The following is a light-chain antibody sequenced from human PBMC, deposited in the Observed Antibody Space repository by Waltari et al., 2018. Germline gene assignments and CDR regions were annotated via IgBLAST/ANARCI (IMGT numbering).Light chain of an antibody. Sequence: DIVITQSPDPLAVSLGERATINCKSNQSLFYSANNKNSLTWYPHKPGQPPKLLIYWPATRDSVVPDRLSAVGSGTDFSLPISSLQAVDVAIYYCQQYFGTPRSFGRRTSVEIK. J-gene: IGKJ4*01. CDR1: QSLFYSANNKNS. CDR3: QQYFGTPRS. V-gene: IGKV4-1*01. CDR2: WPA.